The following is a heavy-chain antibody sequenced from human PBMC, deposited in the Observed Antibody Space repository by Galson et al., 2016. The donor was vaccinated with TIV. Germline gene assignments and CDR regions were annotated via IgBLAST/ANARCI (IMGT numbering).Heavy chain of an antibody. CDR3: ARVYFSGYCSSTSCYGGPLDY. V-gene: IGHV3-30-3*01. CDR2: ISHDGGEE. J-gene: IGHJ4*02. D-gene: IGHD2-2*01. CDR1: RFTFLSYA. Sequence: SLRLSCAASRFTFLSYAMHWVRQAPGKGLEWVALISHDGGEEHYADSVKGRVTISRDNSKNTRFLQMNSLRAEDPAVYYCARVYFSGYCSSTSCYGGPLDYWGQGTLVTVSS.